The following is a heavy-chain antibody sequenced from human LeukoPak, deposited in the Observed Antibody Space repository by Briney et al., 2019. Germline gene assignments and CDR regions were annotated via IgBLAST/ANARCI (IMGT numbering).Heavy chain of an antibody. V-gene: IGHV3-20*04. D-gene: IGHD2-8*02. CDR1: GFTFEDYG. CDR3: ARRGVQFRAMSGMGYFDY. J-gene: IGHJ4*02. CDR2: INWNGGSS. Sequence: PGGSLRLSCAASGFTFEDYGMSWVRQAPGKGLEWVSGINWNGGSSGYADSVNGRFTISRDNANNSLYLQMNSLRAEDTALYYCARRGVQFRAMSGMGYFDYWGQGTLVTVSS.